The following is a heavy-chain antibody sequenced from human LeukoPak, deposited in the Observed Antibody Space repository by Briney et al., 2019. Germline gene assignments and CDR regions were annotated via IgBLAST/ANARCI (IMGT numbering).Heavy chain of an antibody. J-gene: IGHJ4*02. CDR3: ARRGSGSYYKTFDY. CDR1: GGSFSGYY. V-gene: IGHV4-34*01. D-gene: IGHD3-10*01. CDR2: INHSVST. Sequence: SETLSLTCAVYGGSFSGYYWSWIRQPPGKGLEWIGEINHSVSTNYNPSLKSRVTISVDTSKTQFSLKLSSVTAADTAVYYCARRGSGSYYKTFDYWGQGTLVTVSS.